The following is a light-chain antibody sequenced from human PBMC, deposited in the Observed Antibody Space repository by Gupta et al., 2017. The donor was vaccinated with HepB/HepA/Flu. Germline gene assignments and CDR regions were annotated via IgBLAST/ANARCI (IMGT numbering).Light chain of an antibody. Sequence: SYVLTPPPSVSVAPRKTARITCGGNNIGSKSVHWYQQKPGQNPVLVVYDDSGRPPGMLYRFSGCNSANTATLTISRGDAGDEADYYCQVSDSSSSRVFGGGTKLTVL. J-gene: IGLJ3*02. CDR3: QVSDSSSSRV. V-gene: IGLV3-21*03. CDR2: DDS. CDR1: NIGSKS.